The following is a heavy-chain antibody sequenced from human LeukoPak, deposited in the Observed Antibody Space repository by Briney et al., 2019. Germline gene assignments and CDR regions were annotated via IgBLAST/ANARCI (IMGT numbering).Heavy chain of an antibody. CDR3: ARGRLRLGELSPQDFDY. V-gene: IGHV1-2*04. J-gene: IGHJ4*02. CDR1: GYTFTGYY. Sequence: GASVKVSCKASGYTFTGYYMHWVRQAPGQGLEWMGWINPNSGGTNYAQKFQGWVTMTRDTSISTAYMELSRLRSDDTAVYYCARGRLRLGELSPQDFDYWGQGTLVTVSS. D-gene: IGHD3-16*02. CDR2: INPNSGGT.